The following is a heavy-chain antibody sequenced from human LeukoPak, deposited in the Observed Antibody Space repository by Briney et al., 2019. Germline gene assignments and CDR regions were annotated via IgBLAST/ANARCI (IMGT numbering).Heavy chain of an antibody. V-gene: IGHV1-69*04. J-gene: IGHJ4*02. Sequence: SVKVSCKASVGTFSSYAISWVRQAPGQGLEWMGRITPILGIANYAQKFQGRVTITADKSTSTAYMELSSLRSEDTAVYYCARGLRLGELSLGYWGQGTLVTVSS. CDR1: VGTFSSYA. D-gene: IGHD3-16*02. CDR3: ARGLRLGELSLGY. CDR2: ITPILGIA.